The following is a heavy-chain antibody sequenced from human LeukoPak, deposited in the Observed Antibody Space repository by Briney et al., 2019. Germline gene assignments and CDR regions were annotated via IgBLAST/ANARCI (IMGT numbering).Heavy chain of an antibody. Sequence: GGSLRLSCAASGFTFSSYGVHWVRQAPGKGLEWVPVIWYDGSNKYYADSVKGRFTISRDNSKNTLYLQMNSLRAEDTAVYYCARDRGGYNFPYYFDYWGQGTLVTVSS. J-gene: IGHJ4*02. CDR3: ARDRGGYNFPYYFDY. CDR1: GFTFSSYG. CDR2: IWYDGSNK. D-gene: IGHD5-24*01. V-gene: IGHV3-33*01.